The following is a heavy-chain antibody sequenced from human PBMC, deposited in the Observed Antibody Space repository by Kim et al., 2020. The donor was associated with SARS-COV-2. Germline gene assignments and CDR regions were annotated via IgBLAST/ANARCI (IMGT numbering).Heavy chain of an antibody. V-gene: IGHV4-59*01. CDR2: IYYSGST. CDR1: GGSISSYY. CDR3: ARGGYYYDSSGYYLY. J-gene: IGHJ4*02. D-gene: IGHD3-22*01. Sequence: SETLSLTCTVSGGSISSYYWSWIRQPPGKGLEWIGYIYYSGSTNYNPSLKSRVTISVDTSKNQFSLKLSSVTAADTAVYYCARGGYYYDSSGYYLYWGQGTLVTVSS.